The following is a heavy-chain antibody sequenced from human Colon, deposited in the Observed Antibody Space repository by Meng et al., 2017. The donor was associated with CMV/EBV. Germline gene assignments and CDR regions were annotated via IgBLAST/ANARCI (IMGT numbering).Heavy chain of an antibody. V-gene: IGHV4-34*01. CDR1: GSFSGYC. J-gene: IGHJ5*02. CDR3: ARGFAVRGVIVLMGWFDP. CDR2: INHRGST. Sequence: GSFSGYCWSGIRQPPGKGLEWIGEINHRGSTNDNPSLKSRVTISVDTSKNQFSLKLSSVTAADTAVYYCARGFAVRGVIVLMGWFDPWGQGTLVTVSS. D-gene: IGHD3-10*01.